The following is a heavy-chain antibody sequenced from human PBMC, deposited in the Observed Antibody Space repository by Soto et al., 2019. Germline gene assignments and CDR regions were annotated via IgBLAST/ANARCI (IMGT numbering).Heavy chain of an antibody. CDR2: IYYSGST. CDR1: GGSISSSTYY. Sequence: PSETLSLTCTVSGGSISSSTYYWGWMRQPPGKGLEWIGYIYYSGSTYYNPSLKSRVTISVDTSKNQFSLKLSSVTAADTAVYYCARQMATYGMDVWGQGITVTSP. V-gene: IGHV4-31*03. CDR3: ARQMATYGMDV. D-gene: IGHD5-12*01. J-gene: IGHJ6*02.